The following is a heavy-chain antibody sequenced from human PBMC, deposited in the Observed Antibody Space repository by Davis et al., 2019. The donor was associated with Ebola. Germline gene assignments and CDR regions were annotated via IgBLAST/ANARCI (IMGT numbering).Heavy chain of an antibody. V-gene: IGHV1-46*01. CDR1: GYTFTSYY. CDR2: INPSGGST. CDR3: AREENVVVTATNYYYYGMDV. D-gene: IGHD2-21*02. J-gene: IGHJ6*04. Sequence: ASVKVSCKASGYTFTSYYMHWVRQAPGQGLEWMGIINPSGGSTSYAQKFQGRVTMTRDTSTSTVYMELSSLRSEDTAVYYCAREENVVVTATNYYYYGMDVWGKGTTVTVSS.